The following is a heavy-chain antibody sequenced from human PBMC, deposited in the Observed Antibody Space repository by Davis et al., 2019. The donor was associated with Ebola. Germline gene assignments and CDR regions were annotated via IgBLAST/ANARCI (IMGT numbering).Heavy chain of an antibody. CDR2: MNPNSGNT. Sequence: AASVKVSCKASGYTFTSYDINWVRQATGQGLEWMGWMNPNSGNTGYAQKFQGRVTMTRDTSTSTVYMELSSLRSEDTAVYYCARDRIVVVVAATQAYYYYGMDVWGQGTTVSVSS. J-gene: IGHJ6*02. D-gene: IGHD2-15*01. V-gene: IGHV1-8*01. CDR1: GYTFTSYD. CDR3: ARDRIVVVVAATQAYYYYGMDV.